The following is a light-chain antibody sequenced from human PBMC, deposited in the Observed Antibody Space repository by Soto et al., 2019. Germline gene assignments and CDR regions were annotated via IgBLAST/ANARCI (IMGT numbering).Light chain of an antibody. Sequence: DMVMTQSQATLSVSRGERATVSCRASQSVSSNLAWYQQKSGQAPGLLIKGASTRATGIPARFSGSGSGTDFTLTISSLEPEDFAVYYCQQRSNWPRTFGQGTKVDIK. J-gene: IGKJ1*01. CDR2: GAS. CDR1: QSVSSN. V-gene: IGKV3-11*01. CDR3: QQRSNWPRT.